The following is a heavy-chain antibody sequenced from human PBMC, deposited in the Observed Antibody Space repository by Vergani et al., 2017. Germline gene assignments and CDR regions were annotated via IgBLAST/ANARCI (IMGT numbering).Heavy chain of an antibody. Sequence: QVKLQESGPGLVKPSETLSLTCTVSGASVNSYYWSWLRQPPGKGLEWMGYVSFSGDTLYDPSVKGRMTISLNTSSNQFSLYLTSVTAADTAVYYCARSRIYYGAGSPDYWGQGTLGTVSS. D-gene: IGHD3-10*01. V-gene: IGHV4-59*02. CDR1: GASVNSYY. CDR3: ARSRIYYGAGSPDY. CDR2: VSFSGDT. J-gene: IGHJ4*02.